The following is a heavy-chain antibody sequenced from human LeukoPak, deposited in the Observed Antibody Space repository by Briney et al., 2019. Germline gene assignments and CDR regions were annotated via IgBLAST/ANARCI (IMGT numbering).Heavy chain of an antibody. D-gene: IGHD6-19*01. CDR3: ARDPNIAVAGPGAFDI. V-gene: IGHV3-66*01. Sequence: PGGSLRLSCAASGFTVSSNYMSWVRQAPGKGLEWVSVIYSGGSTYYADSVKGRFTISRDNFKNTLYLQMNSLRAEDTAVYYCARDPNIAVAGPGAFDIWGQGTMVTVSS. CDR1: GFTVSSNY. J-gene: IGHJ3*02. CDR2: IYSGGST.